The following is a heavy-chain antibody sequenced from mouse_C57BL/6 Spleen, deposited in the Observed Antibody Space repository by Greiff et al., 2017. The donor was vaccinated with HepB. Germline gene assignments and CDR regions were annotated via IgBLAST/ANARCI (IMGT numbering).Heavy chain of an antibody. J-gene: IGHJ1*03. D-gene: IGHD4-1*01. CDR1: GYTFTSYT. CDR3: ARVGRHWYFDV. CDR2: INPSSGYT. V-gene: IGHV1-4*01. Sequence: QVQLQQSGAELARPGASVKMSCKASGYTFTSYTMHWVKQRPGQGLEWIGYINPSSGYTKYNQKFKDKATLTADESSSTAYMQLSSLASEDSAVYYCARVGRHWYFDVWGTGTTVTVSS.